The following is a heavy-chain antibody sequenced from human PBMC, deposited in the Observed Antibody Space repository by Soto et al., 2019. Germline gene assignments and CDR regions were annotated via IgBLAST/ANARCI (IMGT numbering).Heavy chain of an antibody. CDR2: IIPIFGTA. V-gene: IGHV1-69*13. J-gene: IGHJ4*02. D-gene: IGHD3-3*01. Sequence: SVKVSCKASGGTFSSYAISWVRQAPGQGLEWMGGIIPIFGTANYAQKFQGRVTITADESTGTAYMELSSLRSEDTAVYYCARDRSRRSGYYADWGQGTLVTVSS. CDR1: GGTFSSYA. CDR3: ARDRSRRSGYYAD.